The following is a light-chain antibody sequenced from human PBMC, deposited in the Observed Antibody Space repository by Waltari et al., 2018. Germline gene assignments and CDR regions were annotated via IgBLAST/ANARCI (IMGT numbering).Light chain of an antibody. CDR3: QQYYSTRT. CDR1: QSVVDSSNNKNY. V-gene: IGKV4-1*01. CDR2: WAS. Sequence: DIVMTQSPVSLAASLCERAPINCPSSQSVVDSSNNKNYLAWYQQKPGQPPKLLIYWASTRESGVPDRFSGSGSGTDFTLTISSLQAEDVAVYYCQQYYSTRTFGQGTKVEIK. J-gene: IGKJ1*01.